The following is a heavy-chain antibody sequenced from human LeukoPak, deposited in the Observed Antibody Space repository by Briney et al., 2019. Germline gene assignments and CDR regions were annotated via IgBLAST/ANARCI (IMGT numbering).Heavy chain of an antibody. Sequence: QSGGSLRLSCAASGFTFSRYWMSWVRQAPGKGLEWMANIKEDGSEKYYVDSVKGRFTISRDNAKSLLYLQMNSLRAEDTTMYYCARDSLSGGYDYWGQGTLVTVSS. CDR3: ARDSLSGGYDY. J-gene: IGHJ4*02. CDR1: GFTFSRYW. V-gene: IGHV3-7*01. D-gene: IGHD1-26*01. CDR2: IKEDGSEK.